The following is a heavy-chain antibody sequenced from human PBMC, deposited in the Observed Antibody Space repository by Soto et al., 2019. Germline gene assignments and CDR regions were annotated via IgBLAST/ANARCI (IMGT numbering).Heavy chain of an antibody. CDR2: ISGGGDTT. Sequence: EVQLLESGGGLVQPGGSLRLSCAASGFNFNNYAMTWVRQAPGKGLEWVSAISGGGDTTSYADSVKGRFTVSRDGSKNKLYLQMSSLRAEDTALYYCAKGRGGSGSLTPRVDFWGQGTLVTVSS. CDR3: AKGRGGSGSLTPRVDF. D-gene: IGHD3-10*01. V-gene: IGHV3-23*01. J-gene: IGHJ4*02. CDR1: GFNFNNYA.